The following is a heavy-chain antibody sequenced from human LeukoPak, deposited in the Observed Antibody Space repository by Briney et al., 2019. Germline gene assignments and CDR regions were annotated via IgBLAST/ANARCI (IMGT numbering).Heavy chain of an antibody. Sequence: SGGSLRLSCAGSGFTFDDYAMHWVRQAPGKGLEWLSIISYNGGFIDYADSVKARFTISRDNAKNSLYLQFDSLRAEDKAIYYCAKVRGKYSSHFFFDYWGQGTLVTVSS. D-gene: IGHD6-19*01. CDR2: ISYNGGFI. CDR1: GFTFDDYA. CDR3: AKVRGKYSSHFFFDY. V-gene: IGHV3-9*01. J-gene: IGHJ4*02.